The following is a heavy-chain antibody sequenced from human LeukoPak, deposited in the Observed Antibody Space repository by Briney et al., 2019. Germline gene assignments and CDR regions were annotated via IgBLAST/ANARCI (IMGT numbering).Heavy chain of an antibody. CDR1: GFTFTNHA. CDR2: ISYDGGNK. J-gene: IGHJ4*02. Sequence: GGSLRLSCEVSGFTFTNHAMHWVRQAPGKGLEWVAIISYDGGNKYYADSVKGRFTISRDDSKNTLYLQMNSLRAEDTAVYYCAKDESSSWLNYWGQGTLVTVSS. D-gene: IGHD6-13*01. V-gene: IGHV3-30*04. CDR3: AKDESSSWLNY.